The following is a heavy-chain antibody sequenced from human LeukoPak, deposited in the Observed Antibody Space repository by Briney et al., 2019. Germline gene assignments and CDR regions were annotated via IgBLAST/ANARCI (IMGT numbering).Heavy chain of an antibody. J-gene: IGHJ3*02. V-gene: IGHV3-23*01. CDR1: GFTFSSYA. D-gene: IGHD2-2*01. CDR2: ISGSGGNT. Sequence: GGSLRLSCAASGFTFSSYAMSWVRQAPGKGLEWVSAISGSGGNTYYADSVKGRFTISRDNSKNTLYLQMNSLRAEDTAVYYCAKDILARYQLLPDDAFDIWGQGTMVIVSS. CDR3: AKDILARYQLLPDDAFDI.